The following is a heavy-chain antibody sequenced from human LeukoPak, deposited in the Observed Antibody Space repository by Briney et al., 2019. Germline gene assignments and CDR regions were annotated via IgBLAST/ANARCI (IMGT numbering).Heavy chain of an antibody. CDR1: GFPFANTW. J-gene: IGHJ4*02. V-gene: IGHV3-74*01. D-gene: IGHD3-10*01. Sequence: PGGSLRLSCAASGFPFANTWMHWVRQAPGKGLVWVSLITGDGSSSNYADSVKGRFTISRDNAKNTLYLQMHSLRTEDTAVYYCVIGGTYGSGSRGQGTLVTVSS. CDR2: ITGDGSSS. CDR3: VIGGTYGSGS.